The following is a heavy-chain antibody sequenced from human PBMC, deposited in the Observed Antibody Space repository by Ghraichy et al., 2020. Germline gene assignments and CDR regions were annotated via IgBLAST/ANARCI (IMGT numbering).Heavy chain of an antibody. CDR3: ARAPNTYYYDSSGYSRPKPQRGLCAFDI. CDR2: INHRGST. Sequence: SETLSLTCAVYGGSFSGYYWSWIRQPQGRGREGIGEINHRGSTNYNPSLKSRVTISVDTSKNQFSLKLSSVTAADTAVYYCARAPNTYYYDSSGYSRPKPQRGLCAFDIWGHGTMVTVSS. D-gene: IGHD3-22*01. V-gene: IGHV4-34*01. CDR1: GGSFSGYY. J-gene: IGHJ3*02.